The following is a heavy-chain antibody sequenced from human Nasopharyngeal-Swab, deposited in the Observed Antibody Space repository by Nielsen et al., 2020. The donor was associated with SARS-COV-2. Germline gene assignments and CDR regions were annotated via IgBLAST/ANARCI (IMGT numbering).Heavy chain of an antibody. V-gene: IGHV3-7*01. CDR2: IKQDGSEK. CDR1: RFTFSRYW. D-gene: IGHD3-16*02. Sequence: GESLKISCAASRFTFSRYWMTWVRQAPGKGLEWVANIKQDGSEKYYVDSVKGRVTISRDNAKNTLYLQMNSLRAEDTAVYYCARDLGYYDYVWGSYRIKDFDYWGQGTLVTVSS. CDR3: ARDLGYYDYVWGSYRIKDFDY. J-gene: IGHJ4*02.